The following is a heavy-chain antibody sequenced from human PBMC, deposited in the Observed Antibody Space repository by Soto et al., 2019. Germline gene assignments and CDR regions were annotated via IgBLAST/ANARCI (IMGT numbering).Heavy chain of an antibody. V-gene: IGHV3-33*01. CDR1: GFTFSSYG. CDR2: IWYDGSNK. CDR3: ARDKGGYFDY. J-gene: IGHJ4*02. Sequence: QVQLVESGGGVVQPGRSLRLSCAASGFTFSSYGMHWVRQAPGKGLEWAAVIWYDGSNKYYADSVKGRFTISRDNSKNTLYLQMNSLRGEDTAVYYCARDKGGYFDYWGQGTLVTVSS. D-gene: IGHD2-15*01.